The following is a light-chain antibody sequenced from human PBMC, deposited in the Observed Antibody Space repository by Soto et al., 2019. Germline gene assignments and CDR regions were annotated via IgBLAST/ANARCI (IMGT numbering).Light chain of an antibody. V-gene: IGKV3-15*01. Sequence: EIVMTQSPATLSVSPGDKATLSCRASQSVSNNLAWYQQRPGQAPRLLIYFASTRATGIPARFIGSGSGTEFSLTISSLQSEDLALYYCQQYNQWPLTFGGGTKGETK. J-gene: IGKJ4*01. CDR2: FAS. CDR1: QSVSNN. CDR3: QQYNQWPLT.